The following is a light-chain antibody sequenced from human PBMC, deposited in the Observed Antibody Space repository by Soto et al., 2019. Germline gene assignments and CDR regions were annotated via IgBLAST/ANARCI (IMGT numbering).Light chain of an antibody. CDR3: QQSYSTPWT. CDR1: QSISSY. Sequence: DIQMTQSPSSLSASVGDRVTITCRASQSISSYLNWYQQKPVKAPKLLIYAASSLQSGVPSRFCGSGSGTAFTLTISSLQSEDFATYYCQQSYSTPWTFGQGTKVEIK. J-gene: IGKJ1*01. CDR2: AAS. V-gene: IGKV1-39*01.